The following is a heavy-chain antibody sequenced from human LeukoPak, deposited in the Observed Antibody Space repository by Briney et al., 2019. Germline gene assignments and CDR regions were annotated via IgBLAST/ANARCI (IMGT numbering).Heavy chain of an antibody. Sequence: ASVKVSCKASDYTFTSYGISWVRQAPGQGLEWMGWISAYKGNTDYAQRLQGRVTMTTDTSTSTAYMELRSLRSDDTAVYYCARDGVSSSRSSFDYWGQGTLVTVSS. CDR3: ARDGVSSSRSSFDY. CDR2: ISAYKGNT. J-gene: IGHJ4*02. V-gene: IGHV1-18*01. CDR1: DYTFTSYG. D-gene: IGHD6-13*01.